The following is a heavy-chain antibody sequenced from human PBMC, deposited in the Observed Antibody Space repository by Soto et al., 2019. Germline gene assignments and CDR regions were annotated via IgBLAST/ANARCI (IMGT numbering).Heavy chain of an antibody. CDR2: INPKSGGT. Sequence: ASVKVSCKTSGYSFTDYYLHWVRQAPGQGLQWMGWINPKSGGTKYAHNFQGRVTMTSDTSITTAYMELRRLRSDDTAVYFCAREFVVKALLNAGSLHFDTWGRGSLVTVSS. D-gene: IGHD2-21*01. CDR1: GYSFTDYY. CDR3: AREFVVKALLNAGSLHFDT. J-gene: IGHJ4*02. V-gene: IGHV1-2*02.